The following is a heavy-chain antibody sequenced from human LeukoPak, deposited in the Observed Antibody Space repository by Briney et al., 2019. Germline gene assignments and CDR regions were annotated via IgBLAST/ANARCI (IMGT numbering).Heavy chain of an antibody. J-gene: IGHJ4*02. CDR3: ARGVAARQDY. CDR2: IYYSGST. CDR1: GGSISSHY. Sequence: PSETLSLTCTVSGGSISSHYWSWIRQPPGKGLEWIGYIYYSGSTNYNPSLKSRVTISVDTSKNQFSLKLSSVTAADTAVYYCARGVAARQDYWGQGTLVTVSS. D-gene: IGHD6-6*01. V-gene: IGHV4-59*11.